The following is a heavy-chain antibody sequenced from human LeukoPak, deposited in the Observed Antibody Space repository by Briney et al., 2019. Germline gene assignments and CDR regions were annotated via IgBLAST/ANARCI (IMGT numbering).Heavy chain of an antibody. CDR1: GFTFSSYG. J-gene: IGHJ4*02. V-gene: IGHV3-33*01. CDR2: IWYDGSNK. D-gene: IGHD3-10*01. CDR3: ARDDCYGSGSSDY. Sequence: GRFLRLSCASSGFTFSSYGMHWVRKAPGKGLDWVAVIWYDGSNKYYADSVKRRFTISRDNSKNTLYLQMSSLRAEDTAVYCCARDDCYGSGSSDYWGQGTLVTVSS.